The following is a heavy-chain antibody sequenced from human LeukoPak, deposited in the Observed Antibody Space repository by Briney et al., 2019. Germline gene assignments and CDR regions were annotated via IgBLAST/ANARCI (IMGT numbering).Heavy chain of an antibody. V-gene: IGHV1-69*01. CDR3: ARERGNIVVVPAANGFDP. CDR2: IIPIFGTA. CDR1: GGTFSSYA. D-gene: IGHD2-2*01. Sequence: SVKVYCKASGGTFSSYAISWVRQAPGQGLEWMGGIIPIFGTANYAQKFQGRVTIAADESTSTAYLELSSLRSEDPAVYYCARERGNIVVVPAANGFDPWGQGTLVTVSS. J-gene: IGHJ5*02.